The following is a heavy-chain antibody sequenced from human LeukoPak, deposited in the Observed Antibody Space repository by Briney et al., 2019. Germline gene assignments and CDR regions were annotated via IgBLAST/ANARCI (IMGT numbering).Heavy chain of an antibody. CDR2: KKQDGSET. J-gene: IGHJ4*02. V-gene: IGHV3-7*05. CDR1: GFTLNRHW. Sequence: PGGSLRLSCAASGFTLNRHWMYWVRQAPGKGLECLANKKQDGSETFYVDSVKGRFTISRDNAKNSLYLQMNSLRAEDTAVYYCARVIVEVPGVSDYCDYWGQGTLVTVSS. D-gene: IGHD2-2*01. CDR3: ARVIVEVPGVSDYCDY.